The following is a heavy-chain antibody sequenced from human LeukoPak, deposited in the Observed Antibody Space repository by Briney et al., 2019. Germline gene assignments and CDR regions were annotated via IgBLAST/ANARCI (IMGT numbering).Heavy chain of an antibody. Sequence: PGRSLRLSCAASGFTFSSYGMHWVRQAPGKGLEWVAVIWYDGSNKYYADSAKGRFTISRDNSKNTLYLQMNSLRAEDTAVYYCARDRYYYDSSPTGSAPQTTTDNWFDPWGQGTLVTVSS. CDR2: IWYDGSNK. CDR3: ARDRYYYDSSPTGSAPQTTTDNWFDP. J-gene: IGHJ5*02. CDR1: GFTFSSYG. D-gene: IGHD3-22*01. V-gene: IGHV3-33*01.